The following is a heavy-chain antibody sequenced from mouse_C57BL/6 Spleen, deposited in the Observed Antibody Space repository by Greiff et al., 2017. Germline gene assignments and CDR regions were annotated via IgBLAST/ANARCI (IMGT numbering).Heavy chain of an antibody. V-gene: IGHV2-2*01. Sequence: VKLVESGPGLVQPSQSLSITCTVSGFSLTSYGVHWVRQSPGKGLEWLGVIWSGGSTDYNAAFISRLSISKDNSKSQVFFKMNSLQADDTAIYYCARKGDYYGNPFDYWGQGTTLTVSS. J-gene: IGHJ2*01. CDR1: GFSLTSYG. CDR2: IWSGGST. D-gene: IGHD2-1*01. CDR3: ARKGDYYGNPFDY.